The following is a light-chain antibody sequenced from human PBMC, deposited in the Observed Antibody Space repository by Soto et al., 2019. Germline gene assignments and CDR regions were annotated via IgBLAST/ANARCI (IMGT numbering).Light chain of an antibody. CDR2: GNN. V-gene: IGLV1-40*01. J-gene: IGLJ1*01. Sequence: QLVLTQPPSASGAPGQRVTISCTGSSSNIGAGYDVHWYQRLPGTAPKVLIYGNNNRPSGVPDRFSGSKSGTSASLAITGLQAEDEADYYCQSYDSSLSGSYVFGTGTKVTVL. CDR3: QSYDSSLSGSYV. CDR1: SSNIGAGYD.